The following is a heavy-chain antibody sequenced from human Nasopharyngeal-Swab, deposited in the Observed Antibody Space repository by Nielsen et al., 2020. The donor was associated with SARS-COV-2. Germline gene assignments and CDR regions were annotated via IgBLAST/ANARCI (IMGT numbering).Heavy chain of an antibody. D-gene: IGHD7-27*01. Sequence: WMRQSPSRGLERLGTTYYRSAWYNEYALTVKSRIIITPDTSKEQFSPQLKSVTPDDTAVYYCARDVSACSNWGGFDYWGQGTLVTVSS. J-gene: IGHJ4*02. CDR2: TYYRSAWYN. V-gene: IGHV6-1*01. CDR3: ARDVSACSNWGGFDY.